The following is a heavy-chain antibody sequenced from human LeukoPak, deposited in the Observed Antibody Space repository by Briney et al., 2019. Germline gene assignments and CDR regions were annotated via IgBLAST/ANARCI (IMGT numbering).Heavy chain of an antibody. V-gene: IGHV3-23*01. J-gene: IGHJ4*02. CDR3: TASGSLGGPYYFDY. CDR2: IDASGGST. D-gene: IGHD1-26*01. CDR1: GFTFSSYA. Sequence: GGSLRLSCAASGFTFSSYAMSWVRQAPGKGLEWVSSIDASGGSTYYADSVKGRFTISRDNSKNTLYLQMNSLRAEDTAVYHCTASGSLGGPYYFDYWGQGTLVTVSS.